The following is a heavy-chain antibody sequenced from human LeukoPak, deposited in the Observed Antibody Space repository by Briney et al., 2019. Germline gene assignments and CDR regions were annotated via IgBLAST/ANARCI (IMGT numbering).Heavy chain of an antibody. CDR3: ARRRVVVASTDGASGAFDI. V-gene: IGHV4-31*03. J-gene: IGHJ3*02. CDR2: IYYSGST. CDR1: GGSISRSNW. D-gene: IGHD2-15*01. Sequence: SETLSLTCTVSGGSISRSNWWSWIRQHPGKGLEWIGYIYYSGSTYYNPSLKSRVTISVDTSKNQFSLKLSSVTAADTAVYFCARRRVVVASTDGASGAFDIWGQGTMVTVSS.